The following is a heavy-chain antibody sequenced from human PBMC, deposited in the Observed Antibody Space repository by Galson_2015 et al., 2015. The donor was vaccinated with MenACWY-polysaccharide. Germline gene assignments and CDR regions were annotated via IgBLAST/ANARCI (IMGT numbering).Heavy chain of an antibody. CDR1: GFTFSSHW. V-gene: IGHV3-7*01. D-gene: IGHD3-10*01. CDR3: ARAGEGWFDS. CDR2: IKQDGSEK. Sequence: LRLSCAAYGFTFSSHWMTWVRQAPGKGLEWVATIKQDGSEKYYVDSVKGRFTISRDNAKNSLSLQMNSLRAEDTAVYYCARAGEGWFDSWGQGTLVPVSS. J-gene: IGHJ5*01.